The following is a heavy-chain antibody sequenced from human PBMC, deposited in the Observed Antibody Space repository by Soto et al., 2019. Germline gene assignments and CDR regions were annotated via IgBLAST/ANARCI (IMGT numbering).Heavy chain of an antibody. CDR3: ARDDDFWSRYDAYYYYYMDV. Sequence: ASVKVSCKSSGYTFTSYGIHWVRQTPGQRLEWMGWINAGNGNTKYSQKFQGRVTITTDKSTSTAYMELRSLRSDDTAVYYCARDDDFWSRYDAYYYYYMDVWGQGTTVTVS. D-gene: IGHD3-3*01. CDR1: GYTFTSYG. V-gene: IGHV1-3*01. J-gene: IGHJ6*03. CDR2: INAGNGNT.